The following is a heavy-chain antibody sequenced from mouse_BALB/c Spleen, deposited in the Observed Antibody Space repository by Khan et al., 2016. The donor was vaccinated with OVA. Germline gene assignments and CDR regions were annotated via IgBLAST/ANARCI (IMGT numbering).Heavy chain of an antibody. Sequence: VQLQQSGPELVKPGASVKISCKATGYSFTGYFMNWVMQSHGKSLEWIGRINPYNGDTFYNQKFKGKATLTVDKSSSTAHMELRSLASEDSAVYYCVREGDGYHYYAMDYWGQGTSVTVSS. V-gene: IGHV1-20*02. CDR3: VREGDGYHYYAMDY. J-gene: IGHJ4*01. CDR1: GYSFTGYF. CDR2: INPYNGDT. D-gene: IGHD2-3*01.